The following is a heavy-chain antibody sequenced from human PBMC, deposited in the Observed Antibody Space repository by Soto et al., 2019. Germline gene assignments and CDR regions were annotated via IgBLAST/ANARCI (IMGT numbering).Heavy chain of an antibody. Sequence: PGGSLRLSCAASGFTFSSYGMHWVRQAPGKGLEWVAVIWYDGSNKYYADSVKGRFTISRDNSKNTLYLQMNSLRAEDTAVYYCARSQGAPDYYDSSGYYDYYGLDVSGQGTTVTVSS. D-gene: IGHD3-22*01. J-gene: IGHJ6*02. CDR1: GFTFSSYG. V-gene: IGHV3-33*01. CDR3: ARSQGAPDYYDSSGYYDYYGLDV. CDR2: IWYDGSNK.